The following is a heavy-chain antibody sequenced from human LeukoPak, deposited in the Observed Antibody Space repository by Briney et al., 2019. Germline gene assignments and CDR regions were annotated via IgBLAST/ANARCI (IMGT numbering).Heavy chain of an antibody. CDR1: GGSFSGYY. CDR2: INHSGST. V-gene: IGHV4-34*01. J-gene: IGHJ4*02. CDR3: ASLRYSSSGEDFDY. Sequence: SETLSLTCAVYGGSFSGYYWSWIRQPPGKGLEWIGEINHSGSTNYNPSLKSRVTISVDTSKNQFSLKLSSVTAADTAVYYCASLRYSSSGEDFDYWGQGTLVTVSS. D-gene: IGHD6-6*01.